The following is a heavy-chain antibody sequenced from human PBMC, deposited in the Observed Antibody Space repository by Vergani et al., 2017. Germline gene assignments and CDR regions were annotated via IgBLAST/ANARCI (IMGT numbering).Heavy chain of an antibody. CDR1: GGSLSGYY. V-gene: IGHV4-59*01. D-gene: IGHD1-14*01. CDR3: ARSIVSRNPPDYFDN. Sequence: QVQLQESGPGLVRPSETLSLTCTVSGGSLSGYYWNWIRQTPAEGLEWIGYVEDSGYLNYNPSLKTRVPMSSATSNNQFSLMLSSVTVADTAVYYCARSIVSRNPPDYFDNWVQETLVAVSS. J-gene: IGHJ4*02. CDR2: VEDSGYL.